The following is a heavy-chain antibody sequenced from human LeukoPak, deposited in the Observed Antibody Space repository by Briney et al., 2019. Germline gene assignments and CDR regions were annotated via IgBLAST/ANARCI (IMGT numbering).Heavy chain of an antibody. CDR1: GGSISSYY. J-gene: IGHJ5*02. CDR2: IYYSGST. V-gene: IGHV4-59*01. Sequence: SETLSLTCTVSGGSISSYYWSWIRQPPGKGLEWIGYIYYSGSTNYNPSLKSRVTISVDTSKSQFSLKLSSVTAADTAVYYCARGRNTVTIPSNWFDPWGQGTLVTVSS. D-gene: IGHD4-17*01. CDR3: ARGRNTVTIPSNWFDP.